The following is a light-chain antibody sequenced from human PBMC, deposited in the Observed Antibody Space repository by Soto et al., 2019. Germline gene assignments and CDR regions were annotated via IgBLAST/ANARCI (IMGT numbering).Light chain of an antibody. Sequence: EIVLTPYPATRSLSPVERATLYCRASQSVSSYLAWYQQKPGQAPRLLIYDASNRAIGIPARFSGSGSGTDFTLTISSLEPEEFAVDYCQQRSNWPRTVGQGTKVDIK. CDR2: DAS. V-gene: IGKV3-11*01. CDR1: QSVSSY. CDR3: QQRSNWPRT. J-gene: IGKJ1*01.